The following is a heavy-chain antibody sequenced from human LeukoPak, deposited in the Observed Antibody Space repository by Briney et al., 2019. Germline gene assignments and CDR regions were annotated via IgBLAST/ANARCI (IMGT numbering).Heavy chain of an antibody. Sequence: SETLSLTCTVSGGSFSRYSWIWIRQPAGKGLEWIGRIYTSESTNYNPSLKSRVTISVDKSKDQFSLKLSSVTAADTAVYYCARVGSGDYSPFDYWGQGTLVTVSS. CDR2: IYTSEST. CDR3: ARVGSGDYSPFDY. D-gene: IGHD1-26*01. V-gene: IGHV4-4*07. CDR1: GGSFSRYS. J-gene: IGHJ4*02.